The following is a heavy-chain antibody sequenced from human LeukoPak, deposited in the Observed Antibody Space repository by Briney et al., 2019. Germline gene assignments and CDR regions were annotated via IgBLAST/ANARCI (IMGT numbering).Heavy chain of an antibody. J-gene: IGHJ5*02. CDR1: GYTFTSYY. Sequence: VASVKVSCKASGYTFTSYYMHWVRQAPGQGLEWMGIINPSGGSTSYAQKLQGRVTMTRDTPTSTVYMELSSLRSEDTAVYYCARPKQAYYYDSSGPNWFDPWGQGTLATVSS. CDR2: INPSGGST. D-gene: IGHD3-22*01. CDR3: ARPKQAYYYDSSGPNWFDP. V-gene: IGHV1-46*03.